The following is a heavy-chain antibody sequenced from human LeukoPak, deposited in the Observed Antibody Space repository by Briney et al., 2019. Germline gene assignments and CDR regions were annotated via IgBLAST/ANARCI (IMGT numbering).Heavy chain of an antibody. CDR2: YDPEAGEA. V-gene: IGHV1-24*01. Sequence: ASVKVSCKVSGYTRTELAIHWVRQAPGKGLEWMGGYDPEAGEAIYAQKFQGRVTMTEAISTHTAYMELSSLRSEDTALYYCATDISHDDGEYARGWFDSWGQGALVTVSS. CDR1: GYTRTELA. D-gene: IGHD4-17*01. CDR3: ATDISHDDGEYARGWFDS. J-gene: IGHJ5*01.